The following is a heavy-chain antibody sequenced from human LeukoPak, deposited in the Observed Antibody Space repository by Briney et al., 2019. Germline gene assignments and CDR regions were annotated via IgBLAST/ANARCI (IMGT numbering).Heavy chain of an antibody. J-gene: IGHJ4*02. CDR1: GFTFSSYG. CDR3: AKDGIFFHYYDSSGYSHLDS. D-gene: IGHD3-22*01. V-gene: IGHV3-30*18. Sequence: GGSLRLSCAASGFTFSSYGMHWVRQAPGKGLEWVAVISYDGSNKYYADSVKGRFTISRDNSKNTLYLQMNSLRAEDTAVYYCAKDGIFFHYYDSSGYSHLDSWGQGTLVTVSS. CDR2: ISYDGSNK.